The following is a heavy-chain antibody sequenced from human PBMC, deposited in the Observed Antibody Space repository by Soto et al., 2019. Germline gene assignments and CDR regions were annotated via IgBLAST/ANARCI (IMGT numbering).Heavy chain of an antibody. Sequence: GASVKVSCKASGGTFSSYTISWVRQAPGQGLEWMGRIIPILGIANYAQKFQGRVTITADKSTSTAYMELSSLRSEDTAVYYCARERRTYYDILTGFYYFDYWGQGTLVTVSS. CDR1: GGTFSSYT. D-gene: IGHD3-9*01. V-gene: IGHV1-69*04. CDR3: ARERRTYYDILTGFYYFDY. CDR2: IIPILGIA. J-gene: IGHJ4*02.